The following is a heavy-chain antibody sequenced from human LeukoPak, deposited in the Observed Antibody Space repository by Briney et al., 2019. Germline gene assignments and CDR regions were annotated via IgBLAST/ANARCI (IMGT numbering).Heavy chain of an antibody. V-gene: IGHV4-34*01. CDR2: IYHSGST. D-gene: IGHD3-22*01. Sequence: SETLSLTCAVYGGSFSGYYWSWIRQPPGKGLEWIGSIYHSGSTYYNPSLKSRVTISVDTSKNQFSLKLSSVTAADTAVYYCARGSPYYDSSGYYYGDAFDIWGQGAMVTVSS. J-gene: IGHJ3*02. CDR3: ARGSPYYDSSGYYYGDAFDI. CDR1: GGSFSGYY.